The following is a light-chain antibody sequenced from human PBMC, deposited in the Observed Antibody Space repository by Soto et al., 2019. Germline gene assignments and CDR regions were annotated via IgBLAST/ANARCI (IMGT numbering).Light chain of an antibody. CDR3: QQYVSSPLT. Sequence: EPVLPQSPRTLSLSAGATATLSCRVSHRVSSSSLAWYQQKPGQAPRLLIYDTSSRATGIPDRFSGSGSGTDFTLTISRLEPDDFAVYYCQQYVSSPLTFGGGTKVDI. CDR1: HRVSSSS. CDR2: DTS. J-gene: IGKJ4*01. V-gene: IGKV3-20*01.